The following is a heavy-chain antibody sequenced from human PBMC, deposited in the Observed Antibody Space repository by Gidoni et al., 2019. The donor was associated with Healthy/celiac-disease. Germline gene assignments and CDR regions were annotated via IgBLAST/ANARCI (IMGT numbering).Heavy chain of an antibody. V-gene: IGHV4-59*01. Sequence: VQLQESGSGLGKPSETLSLTCTVSGGSISSYYWRWIRKPPGKGLEWIGYIYSSGSTNYNPSLKSRVTLSVDTSKNQFSLKLSSVTAADTAVYYCARLATMVHGFDPWGQGTLVTVSS. CDR3: ARLATMVHGFDP. J-gene: IGHJ5*02. CDR1: GGSISSYY. D-gene: IGHD3-10*01. CDR2: IYSSGST.